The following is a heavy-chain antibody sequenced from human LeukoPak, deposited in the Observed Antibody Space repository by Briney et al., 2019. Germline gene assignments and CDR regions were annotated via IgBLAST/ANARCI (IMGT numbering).Heavy chain of an antibody. Sequence: SETLSLTCAVSGGSISSSHLYWGWIRQPPGKGLEWIGTIYSSGSTYYNPSLRTRVTISVDTSKNQFSLKLSSVTAADTAVYYCARAPSVITIFGVVIMYFDYWGQGTLVTVSS. D-gene: IGHD3-3*01. CDR1: GGSISSSHLY. V-gene: IGHV4-39*07. CDR3: ARAPSVITIFGVVIMYFDY. CDR2: IYSSGST. J-gene: IGHJ4*02.